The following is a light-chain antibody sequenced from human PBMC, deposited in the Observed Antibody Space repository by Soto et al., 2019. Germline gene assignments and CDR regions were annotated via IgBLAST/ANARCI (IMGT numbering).Light chain of an antibody. CDR3: QRYNSRSIT. V-gene: IGKV1-5*03. J-gene: IGKJ5*01. Sequence: DIQMTQSPSTLSASLGGTVTITCRAGQSIRSWLAWYQQKPGRAPKLLISQASIVESGVPSRFNGSGSGTDFTLTISLLQPDDIATYYCQRYNSRSITFGQGTRLEIK. CDR2: QAS. CDR1: QSIRSW.